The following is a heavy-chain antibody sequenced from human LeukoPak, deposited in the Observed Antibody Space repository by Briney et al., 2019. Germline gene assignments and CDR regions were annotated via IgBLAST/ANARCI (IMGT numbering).Heavy chain of an antibody. CDR3: ARRSRVFGSSSDPYYFDF. J-gene: IGHJ4*02. Sequence: SETLSLTCTVSGGSISTYHWTWIRQAPGKGLEWIGYIYYGGATNYNPSLESRVTITVDTSKNQFSLNLRSVAASDTAVYYCARRSRVFGSSSDPYYFDFWGQGTLVTVSS. CDR2: IYYGGAT. CDR1: GGSISTYH. V-gene: IGHV4-59*08. D-gene: IGHD6-6*01.